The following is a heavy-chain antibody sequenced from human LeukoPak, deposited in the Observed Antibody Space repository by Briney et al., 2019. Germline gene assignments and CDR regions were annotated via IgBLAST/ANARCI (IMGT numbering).Heavy chain of an antibody. CDR2: IYYSGSA. CDR1: GGSISSHY. J-gene: IGHJ3*02. Sequence: PSETLSLTCTVSGGSISSHYWSWIRRPPGKGLEWIGYIYYSGSANYNPSLKSRVTISVDTSKNQFSLKLSSVTAADTAVYYCARSELEAFDIWGQGTMVTLSS. D-gene: IGHD1-7*01. V-gene: IGHV4-59*11. CDR3: ARSELEAFDI.